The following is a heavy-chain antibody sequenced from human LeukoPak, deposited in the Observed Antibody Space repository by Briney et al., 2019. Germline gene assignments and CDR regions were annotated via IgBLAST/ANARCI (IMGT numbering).Heavy chain of an antibody. CDR1: GFTFNYAW. CDR2: TVSEINGGTT. V-gene: IGHV3-15*04. CDR3: TTDEDWNYARKDV. Sequence: GGSLRLSCAASGFTFNYAWMSWVRQVPGKGLEWVGQTVSEINGGTTDYAAPVKGRFTISRDDSKSTLYLQMNSLKIEDTAVCYCTTDEDWNYARKDVWGQGATVIVSS. D-gene: IGHD1-7*01. J-gene: IGHJ6*02.